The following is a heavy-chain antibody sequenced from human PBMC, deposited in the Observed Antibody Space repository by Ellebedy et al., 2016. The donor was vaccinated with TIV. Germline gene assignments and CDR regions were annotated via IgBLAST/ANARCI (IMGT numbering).Heavy chain of an antibody. CDR3: ARRKREGDYDYFGFDH. V-gene: IGHV3-74*03. CDR1: GFTFSSYW. D-gene: IGHD5-12*01. CDR2: INGDGTTT. Sequence: GESLKISCAVSGFTFSSYWMQWVRQAPGTGLVCVSGINGDGTTTTYADSVKRRFTISRDNAKNTLYLQMNSLRVEDTAVYFCARRKREGDYDYFGFDHWGQGTLVTVSS. J-gene: IGHJ4*02.